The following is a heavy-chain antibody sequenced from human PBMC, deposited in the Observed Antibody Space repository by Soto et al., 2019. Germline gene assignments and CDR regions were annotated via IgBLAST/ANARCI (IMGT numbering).Heavy chain of an antibody. Sequence: EVQLVESGGGLIQPGGSLRLSCAVSGFTVSYNYMNWVRQAPGKGLEWVSVIYRGGDTFYADSVKGRFTIYRDNSKNTLYLQMNSLRAEDTAVYYCARGMYGSGSYYIGDAFDMCGQGTMVTVSS. CDR2: IYRGGDT. J-gene: IGHJ3*02. D-gene: IGHD3-10*01. V-gene: IGHV3-53*01. CDR3: ARGMYGSGSYYIGDAFDM. CDR1: GFTVSYNY.